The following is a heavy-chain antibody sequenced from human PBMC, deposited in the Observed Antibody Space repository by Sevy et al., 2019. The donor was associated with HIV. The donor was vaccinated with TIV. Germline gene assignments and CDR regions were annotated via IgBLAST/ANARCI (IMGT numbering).Heavy chain of an antibody. Sequence: ASVKVSCKVSGYTLSELSMHWVRQPPGKGLEWMGRFDPDDGETIYAQRFQGRVNMTEDTSADTAYMELSSLRCEDTAMYYCATAREYYSDNSGYLDYWGQGTPVTVSS. D-gene: IGHD3-22*01. CDR2: FDPDDGET. J-gene: IGHJ4*02. CDR1: GYTLSELS. V-gene: IGHV1-24*01. CDR3: ATAREYYSDNSGYLDY.